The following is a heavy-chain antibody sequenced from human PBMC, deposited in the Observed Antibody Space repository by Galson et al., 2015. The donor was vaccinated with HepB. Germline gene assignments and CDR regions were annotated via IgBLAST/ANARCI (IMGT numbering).Heavy chain of an antibody. CDR3: ARDSGVGGTLGVPDC. Sequence: SLRLSCAASGFIFTNHAMHWIRQAPGKPLEFVAAISYDGTYRPDADSAKGRFTISRDNSKNMLYLQMNSLRVEDTAMYYCARDSGVGGTLGVPDCWGQGAQVTVSS. J-gene: IGHJ4*02. D-gene: IGHD1-26*01. CDR2: ISYDGTYR. CDR1: GFIFTNHA. V-gene: IGHV3-30-3*01.